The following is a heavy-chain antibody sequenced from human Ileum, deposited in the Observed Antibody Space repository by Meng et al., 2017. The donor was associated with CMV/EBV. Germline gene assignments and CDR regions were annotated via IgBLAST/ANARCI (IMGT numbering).Heavy chain of an antibody. Sequence: SCAASGFTFSSYWMSWVRQAQGKGLERVANIKQDGSEKYYVDSVKGRFTISRDNAKNSLYLQMNSRRAEDTAVYYCARVRGSLGMDVWGQGTTVTVSS. J-gene: IGHJ6*02. D-gene: IGHD3-16*01. CDR2: IKQDGSEK. CDR1: GFTFSSYW. CDR3: ARVRGSLGMDV. V-gene: IGHV3-7*01.